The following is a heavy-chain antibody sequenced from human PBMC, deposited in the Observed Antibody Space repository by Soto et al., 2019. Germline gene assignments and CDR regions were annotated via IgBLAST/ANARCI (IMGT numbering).Heavy chain of an antibody. D-gene: IGHD3-10*01. Sequence: GGSLRLSCAASGFTFSSYAMSWVRQAPGTGLEWVSAISGSGDSTYYADSVKGRFTISRDNSKNTLYVQMNRLRAEDTAVYYCVTGGRWFGELLKMRSFDFWGQGTLVTVSS. CDR3: VTGGRWFGELLKMRSFDF. CDR1: GFTFSSYA. V-gene: IGHV3-23*01. CDR2: ISGSGDST. J-gene: IGHJ4*02.